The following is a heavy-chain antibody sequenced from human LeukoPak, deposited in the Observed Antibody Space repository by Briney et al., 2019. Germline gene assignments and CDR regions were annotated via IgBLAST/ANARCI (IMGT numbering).Heavy chain of an antibody. V-gene: IGHV1-24*01. Sequence: ASVKVSCKVSGYTLTELSMHWVRQAPGKGLEWMGGFDPEDGETIYAQKFQGRVTMTRDTSTSTVYMELSSLRSEDTAVYYCARGASIAVLPAYDAFDIWGQGTMVTVSS. CDR2: FDPEDGET. D-gene: IGHD6-6*01. J-gene: IGHJ3*02. CDR3: ARGASIAVLPAYDAFDI. CDR1: GYTLTELS.